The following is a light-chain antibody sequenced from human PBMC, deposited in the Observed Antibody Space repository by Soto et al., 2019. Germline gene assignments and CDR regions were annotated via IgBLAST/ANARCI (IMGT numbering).Light chain of an antibody. CDR3: QHCRPYGDSPPLT. Sequence: EIVLTQSPATLSLSPGERATLSCRASQSVSSYLAWYQQKPGQAPRLLIYGASTRATGIPDRFSGSGSGTDFTLTISRLEPEDFAVYYCQHCRPYGDSPPLTFGGGTKVDI. CDR1: QSVSSY. J-gene: IGKJ4*01. V-gene: IGKV3-11*01. CDR2: GAS.